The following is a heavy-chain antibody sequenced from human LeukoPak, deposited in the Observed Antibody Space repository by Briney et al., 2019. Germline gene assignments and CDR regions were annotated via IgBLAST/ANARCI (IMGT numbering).Heavy chain of an antibody. D-gene: IGHD3-10*01. Sequence: SVKVSCKASGFTFTSSAVQWVRQARGQRLEWIGWIVVGSGNTNYAQKFQERVTITRDMSTSTAYMELSSPRSEDTAVYYCAALWFGGNAFDIWGQGTMVTVSS. CDR3: AALWFGGNAFDI. CDR2: IVVGSGNT. J-gene: IGHJ3*02. V-gene: IGHV1-58*01. CDR1: GFTFTSSA.